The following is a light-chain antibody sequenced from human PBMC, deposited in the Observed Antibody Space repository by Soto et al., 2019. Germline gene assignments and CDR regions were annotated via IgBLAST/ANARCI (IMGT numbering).Light chain of an antibody. Sequence: QSVLTQPASVSGSPGQSITISCTGTSSDIGVYNYVSWYQQHPGKAPKLMIYDVSNRPSGVSNRFSGSKSGNTASLTISGLQAEDEADYYCSSYTTTSTVVFGGGTRSPS. CDR1: SSDIGVYNY. CDR2: DVS. J-gene: IGLJ2*01. CDR3: SSYTTTSTVV. V-gene: IGLV2-14*01.